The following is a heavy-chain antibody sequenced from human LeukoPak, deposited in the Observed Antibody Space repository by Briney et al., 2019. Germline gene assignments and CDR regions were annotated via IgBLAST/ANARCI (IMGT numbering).Heavy chain of an antibody. CDR2: ICRSCGST. J-gene: IGHJ3*02. CDR3: AKDLRYSSSWYGGTDAFDI. CDR1: GFTLSSYA. V-gene: IGHV3-23*01. D-gene: IGHD6-13*01. Sequence: VGSLRLSGAASGFTLSSYALSWVRQAPGNGLEGVSAICRSCGSTYYADSVKGRFNNSRDNSRNTLYLQMNSLRAEDTAVYYCAKDLRYSSSWYGGTDAFDIWGQGTMVTVSS.